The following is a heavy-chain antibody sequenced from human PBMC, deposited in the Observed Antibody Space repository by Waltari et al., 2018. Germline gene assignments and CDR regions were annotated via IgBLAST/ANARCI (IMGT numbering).Heavy chain of an antibody. Sequence: QVQLQESGPGLVKPSEPLSLTCTVSGGSINTYYWRWIRQPPGKGLEWIGYVYYTGNTIYNPSLESRVTLSADTSKNQVSLRLRSVTAADTAVYYCARGMSSVWYGPFDYWGQGTLVTVSS. CDR1: GGSINTYY. V-gene: IGHV4-59*08. CDR2: VYYTGNT. J-gene: IGHJ4*02. D-gene: IGHD6-19*01. CDR3: ARGMSSVWYGPFDY.